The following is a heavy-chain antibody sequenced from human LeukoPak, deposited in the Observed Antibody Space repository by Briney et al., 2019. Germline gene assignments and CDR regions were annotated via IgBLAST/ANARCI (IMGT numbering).Heavy chain of an antibody. Sequence: PGGSLRLSCAASGFTFSSYAMHWVRQAPGKRLEWVAVISYDGSNKYYADSVKGRFTISRDNSKNTLYLQMNSLRAEDTAVYYCARAGDYVPFDYWGQGTLVTVSS. CDR1: GFTFSSYA. J-gene: IGHJ4*02. CDR3: ARAGDYVPFDY. V-gene: IGHV3-30-3*01. D-gene: IGHD4-17*01. CDR2: ISYDGSNK.